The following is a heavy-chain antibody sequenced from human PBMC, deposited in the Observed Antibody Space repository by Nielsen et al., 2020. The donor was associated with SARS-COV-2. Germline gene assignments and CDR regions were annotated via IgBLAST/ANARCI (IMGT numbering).Heavy chain of an antibody. CDR2: IYYSGST. CDR1: GGSISSSSYY. Sequence: GSLRLSCTVSGGSISSSSYYWGWIRQPPGKGLEWIGSIYYSGSTYYNPSLKSRVTISVDTSKNQFSLKLSSVTAADTAVYYCAREGRDYDSSGYGYWGQGTLVTVSS. CDR3: AREGRDYDSSGYGY. V-gene: IGHV4-39*02. D-gene: IGHD3-22*01. J-gene: IGHJ4*02.